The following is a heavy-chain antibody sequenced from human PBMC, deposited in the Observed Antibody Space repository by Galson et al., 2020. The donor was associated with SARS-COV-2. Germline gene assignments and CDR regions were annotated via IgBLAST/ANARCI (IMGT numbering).Heavy chain of an antibody. J-gene: IGHJ4*02. CDR2: ISYSGSA. CDR3: ARDSGPSRRYFDY. V-gene: IGHV4-39*07. D-gene: IGHD1-26*01. Sequence: SETLSLTCTVSGGSISSSSYYWGWIRQPPGKGLEWIGSISYSGSANYSPSLKSRVTISVDTSNNQLSLNLNSVTAADTALYYCARDSGPSRRYFDYWGQGTLVTVSS. CDR1: GGSISSSSYY.